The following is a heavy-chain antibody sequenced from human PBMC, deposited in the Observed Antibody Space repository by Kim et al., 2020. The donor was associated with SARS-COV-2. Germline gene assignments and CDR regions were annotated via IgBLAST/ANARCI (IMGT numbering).Heavy chain of an antibody. CDR1: GGTFSSYA. D-gene: IGHD1-26*01. V-gene: IGHV1-69*13. J-gene: IGHJ6*02. CDR2: IIPIFGTA. Sequence: SVKVSCKASGGTFSSYAISWVRQAPGQGLEWMGGIIPIFGTANYAQKFQGRVTITADESTSTAYMELSSLRSEDTAVYYCARGALYSGSYYVYGMDVWGQGTTVTVSS. CDR3: ARGALYSGSYYVYGMDV.